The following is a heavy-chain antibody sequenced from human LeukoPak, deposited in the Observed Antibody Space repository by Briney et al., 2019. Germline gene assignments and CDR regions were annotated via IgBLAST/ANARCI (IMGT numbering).Heavy chain of an antibody. CDR2: MNPNSGNT. CDR3: ASTRNYDILTGYAYYYYGMDV. D-gene: IGHD3-9*01. CDR1: GYTFTSYD. Sequence: VASVKVSCKASGYTFTSYDINWVRQATGQGLEWMGWMNPNSGNTGYAQKFQGRITMTRNTSISTAYMELSSLRSEDTAVYYCASTRNYDILTGYAYYYYGMDVWGQGTTVTVSS. J-gene: IGHJ6*02. V-gene: IGHV1-8*01.